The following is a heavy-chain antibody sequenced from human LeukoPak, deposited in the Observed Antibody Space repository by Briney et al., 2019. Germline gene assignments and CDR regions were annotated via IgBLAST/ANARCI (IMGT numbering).Heavy chain of an antibody. CDR3: ATRPGYSGYVHYFDY. V-gene: IGHV1-24*01. J-gene: IGHJ4*02. CDR1: GYTLTELS. CDR2: FDPEDCET. Sequence: ASVKVSCKVSGYTLTELSMHWVRQAPGKGHEGRGGFDPEDCETIYAQKFQGRVTMTEDTSTDTAYMELSSLRSEDTAVYYCATRPGYSGYVHYFDYWGQGTLVTVSS. D-gene: IGHD5-12*01.